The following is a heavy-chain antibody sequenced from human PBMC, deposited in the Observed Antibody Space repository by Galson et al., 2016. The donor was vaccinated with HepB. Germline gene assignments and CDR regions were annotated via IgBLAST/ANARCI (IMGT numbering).Heavy chain of an antibody. CDR2: ILPFLGIA. D-gene: IGHD6-6*01. J-gene: IGHJ4*02. CDR1: GGTFSSYT. CDR3: ARDLEYSSSSDC. V-gene: IGHV1-69*04. Sequence: SVKVSCKASGGTFSSYTISWVRQAPGQGLEWMGRILPFLGIANYAQNFQGRVTITADKSTSTAYMELTSLRFEDTAVYYCARDLEYSSSSDCWGQGTLVTVSS.